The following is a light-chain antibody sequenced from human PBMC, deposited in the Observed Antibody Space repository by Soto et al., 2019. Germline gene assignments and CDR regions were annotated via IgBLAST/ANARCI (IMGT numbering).Light chain of an antibody. J-gene: IGKJ1*01. Sequence: DIQMTQSPSTLSASVGDRVTIICRASQSISTWLAWYQLKPGKAPKLLIYDASTLEGGVPSRFSGIGSGTEFTLTISGLQPDDFATYYCQHSWTFGQGTEVDI. V-gene: IGKV1-5*02. CDR2: DAS. CDR1: QSISTW. CDR3: QHSWT.